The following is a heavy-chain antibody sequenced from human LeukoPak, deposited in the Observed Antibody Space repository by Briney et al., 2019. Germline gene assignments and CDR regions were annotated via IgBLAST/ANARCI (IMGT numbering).Heavy chain of an antibody. V-gene: IGHV3-53*01. CDR1: GFTVSSNY. CDR3: ASGSGWYNY. Sequence: GGSLTLSCAASGFTVSSNYMSWVRHPPGKGLVGVSVMYSGGSTYYADSVKGRFTISRDNSKNTPYLQMNSLRAEDTAVYYCASGSGWYNYWGQGTLVTVSS. J-gene: IGHJ4*02. D-gene: IGHD6-19*01. CDR2: MYSGGST.